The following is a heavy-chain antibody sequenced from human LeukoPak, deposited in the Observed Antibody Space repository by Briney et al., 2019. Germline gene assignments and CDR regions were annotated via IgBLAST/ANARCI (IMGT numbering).Heavy chain of an antibody. Sequence: SETLSLTCTVSGGSISSSSYYWGWIRQPPGKGLEWIGSIYYSGSTYYNPSLESRVTISVDTSKNQFSLKLSSVTAADTAVYYCARDNRSQYGDYMDVWGKGTTVTVSS. CDR1: GGSISSSSYY. J-gene: IGHJ6*03. CDR2: IYYSGST. CDR3: ARDNRSQYGDYMDV. D-gene: IGHD1-14*01. V-gene: IGHV4-39*07.